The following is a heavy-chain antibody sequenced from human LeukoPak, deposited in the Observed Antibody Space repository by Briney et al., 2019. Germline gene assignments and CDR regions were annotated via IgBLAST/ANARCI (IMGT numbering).Heavy chain of an antibody. D-gene: IGHD6-19*01. CDR3: ARDWGGSGFNWFDP. Sequence: PSETLSLTCTVSGGSIGSFFWSWIRQPPGKELEWIAYMHHTGNTNYNPSLKSRVTVSIDTSKNQFSLKLSSVTAADTAVYYCARDWGGSGFNWFDPWGQGTLVIVSS. J-gene: IGHJ5*02. CDR2: MHHTGNT. V-gene: IGHV4-59*01. CDR1: GGSIGSFF.